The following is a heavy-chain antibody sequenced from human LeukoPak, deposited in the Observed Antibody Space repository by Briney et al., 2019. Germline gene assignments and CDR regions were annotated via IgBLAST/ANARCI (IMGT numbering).Heavy chain of an antibody. CDR3: HLSSGWYP. J-gene: IGHJ5*02. CDR1: GFTFSSYG. CDR2: ISYDGSNK. Sequence: PGGSLRPSCAASGFTFSSYGMHWVRQAPGKGLEWVAVISYDGSNKYYADSVKGRFTISRDNSKNTLYLQMNSLRAEDTAVYYCHLSSGWYPEGRGTLVTVSS. V-gene: IGHV3-30*03. D-gene: IGHD6-19*01.